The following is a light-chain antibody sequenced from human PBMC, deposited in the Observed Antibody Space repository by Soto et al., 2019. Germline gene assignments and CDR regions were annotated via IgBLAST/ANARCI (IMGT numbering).Light chain of an antibody. CDR3: SSYAGINNLGV. CDR2: EVN. CDR1: SSDVGGYKY. J-gene: IGLJ1*01. Sequence: QSALTQPPSASGSPGQSVTISCTGTSSDVGGYKYVSWYQQHPGKAPKLMIFEVNKRPSWVPDRFSGSKSGNKASLTVSGLQAEDEADYYCSSYAGINNLGVFGTGTKVTVL. V-gene: IGLV2-8*01.